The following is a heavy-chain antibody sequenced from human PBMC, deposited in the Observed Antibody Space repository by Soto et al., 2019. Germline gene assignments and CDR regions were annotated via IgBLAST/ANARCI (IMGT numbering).Heavy chain of an antibody. Sequence: QVQLVQSGAEVKKPGSSVKVSCKASGGTFSSFAISWVRQAPGQGLEWMGGIIPIFGTANYAQKFQGRVTITADESTSTAYMELSSLRSEDTAVYYSARGSDYDSSGYYYSWFDPWGQGTLVTVSS. J-gene: IGHJ5*02. CDR2: IIPIFGTA. CDR1: GGTFSSFA. CDR3: ARGSDYDSSGYYYSWFDP. D-gene: IGHD3-22*01. V-gene: IGHV1-69*12.